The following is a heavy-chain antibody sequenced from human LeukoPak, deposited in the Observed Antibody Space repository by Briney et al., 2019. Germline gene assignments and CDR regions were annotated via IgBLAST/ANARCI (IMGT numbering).Heavy chain of an antibody. CDR3: ARGGRRGYYFDY. CDR2: IYYSGST. V-gene: IGHV4-59*01. D-gene: IGHD3-16*01. J-gene: IGHJ4*02. Sequence: SETLSLTCTVSGGSISSYYWSWIRQPPGKGLEWIGYIYYSGSTNYNPSLKSRVTISVDTSKNQFSLKLSSVTAADTAVYYCARGGRRGYYFDYWGQGTLVTVSS. CDR1: GGSISSYY.